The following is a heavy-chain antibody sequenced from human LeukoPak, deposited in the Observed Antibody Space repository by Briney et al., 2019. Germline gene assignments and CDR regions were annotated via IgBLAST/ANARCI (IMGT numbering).Heavy chain of an antibody. Sequence: GGSLRLSCAASGFTISINYMSWVRQAPGKGLEWVSVIYSGGSTYYADSVKGRFTISRDNSKNTLYLQMNSLRAEDTAVYYCARDVSAAATYGMDVWGQGTTVTVSS. V-gene: IGHV3-53*01. J-gene: IGHJ6*02. CDR3: ARDVSAAATYGMDV. CDR2: IYSGGST. D-gene: IGHD6-13*01. CDR1: GFTISINY.